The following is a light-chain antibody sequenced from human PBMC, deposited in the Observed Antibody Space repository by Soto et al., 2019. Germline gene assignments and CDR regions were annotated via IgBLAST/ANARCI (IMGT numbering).Light chain of an antibody. CDR2: SAS. CDR3: QKFNTAPLT. J-gene: IGKJ5*01. V-gene: IGKV1-27*01. Sequence: DIQMTQSPSSQSASVGDRVTITCRASQDVSDYLAWYQQKPGKVPKLLIYSASTLQSGVPSRFSGSGSGTDFTLTISSLQPEDVATYYCQKFNTAPLTFGQGTRLEIK. CDR1: QDVSDY.